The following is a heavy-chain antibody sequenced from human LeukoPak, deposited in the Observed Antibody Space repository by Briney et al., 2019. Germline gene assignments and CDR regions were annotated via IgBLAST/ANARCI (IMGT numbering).Heavy chain of an antibody. J-gene: IGHJ5*02. D-gene: IGHD1-7*01. Sequence: IAYIYYSGSTNYNPSLKSRVTISVDTSKNQFSLKLSSVTAADTAVYYCARRYNWNYGWFDPWGQGTLVTVSS. V-gene: IGHV4-59*01. CDR3: ARRYNWNYGWFDP. CDR2: IYYSGST.